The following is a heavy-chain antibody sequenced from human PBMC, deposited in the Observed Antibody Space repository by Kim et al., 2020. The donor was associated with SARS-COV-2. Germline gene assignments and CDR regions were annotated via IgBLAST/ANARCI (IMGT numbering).Heavy chain of an antibody. V-gene: IGHV2-5*01. J-gene: IGHJ6*02. CDR3: AHDSPGLYDFDV. CDR1: EFSHTTGGVG. D-gene: IGHD3-3*01. Sequence: SGPTLVNPTQTLTLTCVFSEFSHTTGGVGVAWLRQPPGKPLEGLALIYGSEQKWYSPSLKRRLTIAKDASNNQVVLTLTNMRPVDAGTYYCAHDSPGLYDFDVWGQGTTVTVSS. CDR2: IYGSEQK.